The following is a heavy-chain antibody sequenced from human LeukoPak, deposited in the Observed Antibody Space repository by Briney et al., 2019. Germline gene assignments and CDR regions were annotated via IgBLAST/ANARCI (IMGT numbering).Heavy chain of an antibody. CDR3: AREGRSYYYDSSGYSSNLDY. CDR1: GGSLSGYY. CDR2: IKHSGSP. Sequence: SETLSLTCAVYGGSLSGYYWSWIRHPPGKGLEWIGEIKHSGSPNYNPSLKSRVTISVDTSKNQFSLKLSSVTAADTAVYYCAREGRSYYYDSSGYSSNLDYWGQGTLVTVSS. D-gene: IGHD3-22*01. V-gene: IGHV4-34*01. J-gene: IGHJ4*02.